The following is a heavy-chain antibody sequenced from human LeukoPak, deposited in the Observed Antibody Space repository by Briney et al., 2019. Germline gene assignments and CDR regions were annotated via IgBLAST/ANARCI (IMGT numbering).Heavy chain of an antibody. D-gene: IGHD4-11*01. V-gene: IGHV1-2*06. CDR1: GYTFTGYY. Sequence: GASVKVSCKASGYTFTGYYMHWVRQAPGQGLEWMGRINPNSGGTNYAQKFQGRVTMTRDTSISTACLELSSMRSEDTAVYYCARNSDYTGDYYYYMDVWGKGTTVTVSS. CDR3: ARNSDYTGDYYYYMDV. J-gene: IGHJ6*03. CDR2: INPNSGGT.